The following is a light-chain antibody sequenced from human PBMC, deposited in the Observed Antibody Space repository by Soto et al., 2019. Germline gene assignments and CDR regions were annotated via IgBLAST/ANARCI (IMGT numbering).Light chain of an antibody. Sequence: QSVLTQPPSASGTPGQRVTISCSGSSSNIGSNYVYWYQQLPGTAPKLLIYRNNQRPSGVPGRFSGCKSGTSASLAISGLRSEDVANYCCAAWDDSLSGVVFGGGTKLTV. CDR3: AAWDDSLSGVV. V-gene: IGLV1-47*01. J-gene: IGLJ3*02. CDR1: SSNIGSNY. CDR2: RNN.